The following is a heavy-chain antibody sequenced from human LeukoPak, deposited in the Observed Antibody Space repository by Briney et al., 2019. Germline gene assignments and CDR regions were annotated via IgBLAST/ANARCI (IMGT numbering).Heavy chain of an antibody. D-gene: IGHD4-23*01. V-gene: IGHV3-74*01. CDR2: INSDDSTT. CDR3: ASVTVGSPFDY. J-gene: IGHJ4*02. Sequence: GGSLRLSCAASGFTFSTYWMHWVRQAPGKGLVWVSCINSDDSTTNYADSVKGRFTISRDNAKNTLYLQMNSLRAEDTAVYYCASVTVGSPFDYWGQGALVTVSS. CDR1: GFTFSTYW.